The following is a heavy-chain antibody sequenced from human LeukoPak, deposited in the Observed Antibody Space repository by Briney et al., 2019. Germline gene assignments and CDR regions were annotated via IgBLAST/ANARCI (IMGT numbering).Heavy chain of an antibody. CDR1: GFTFSSYG. J-gene: IGHJ4*02. CDR2: ISYDGSNK. CDR3: AKGEYYDYVWGSYRYTSPYYFDY. Sequence: GGSLRLSCAASGFTFSSYGMHWVRQAPGKGLEWVAVISYDGSNKYCADSVKGRFTISRDNSKNTLYLQMNSLRAEDTAVYYCAKGEYYDYVWGSYRYTSPYYFDYWGQGTLVTVSS. V-gene: IGHV3-30*18. D-gene: IGHD3-16*02.